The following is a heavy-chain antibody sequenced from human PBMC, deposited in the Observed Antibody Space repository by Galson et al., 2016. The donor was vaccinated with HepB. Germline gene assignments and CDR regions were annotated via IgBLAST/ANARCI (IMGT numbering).Heavy chain of an antibody. V-gene: IGHV1-69*13. CDR2: IIPIFTAT. D-gene: IGHD3-22*01. CDR1: GGTFGSYA. J-gene: IGHJ4*02. Sequence: SVKVSCKASGGTFGSYAISWVRQAPGQGLEWMGGIIPIFTATNYAQKFQGRVMITADESTTTAYMELNSLRLEDTAVYYCAGSRLDPSGYYAVWGQGTLVAVSS. CDR3: AGSRLDPSGYYAV.